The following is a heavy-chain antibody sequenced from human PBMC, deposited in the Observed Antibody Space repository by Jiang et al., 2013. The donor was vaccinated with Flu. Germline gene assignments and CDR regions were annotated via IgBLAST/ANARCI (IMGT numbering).Heavy chain of an antibody. CDR2: IWYYGNNI. D-gene: IGHD5-18*01. CDR3: ARVGGRLDTAMGEYYHGLDV. Sequence: VQLVESGGDVVQPGTSLRLSCAASGFSFISYGMHWVRQAPGKGLEWVAVIWYYGNNINYADSVKGRFTISRDNSKNTLYLQMNSLRVEDTAVYYCARVGGRLDTAMGEYYHGLDVWGQGTTVIVSS. J-gene: IGHJ6*02. V-gene: IGHV3-33*01. CDR1: GFSFISYG.